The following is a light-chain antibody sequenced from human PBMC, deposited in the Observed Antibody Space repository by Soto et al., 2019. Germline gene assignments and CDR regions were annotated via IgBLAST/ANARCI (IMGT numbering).Light chain of an antibody. CDR2: EVS. V-gene: IGLV2-14*01. Sequence: QSALTQPASVSGSPGQSITIACTGTSSDVGGYNYVSLFQQHPGKAPKLMIYEVSNRPSGVSNRFSASKSGNTASLTISGLQAADEATYYCSSYSSSSTLVFGTGTKLTVL. CDR3: SSYSSSSTLV. J-gene: IGLJ1*01. CDR1: SSDVGGYNY.